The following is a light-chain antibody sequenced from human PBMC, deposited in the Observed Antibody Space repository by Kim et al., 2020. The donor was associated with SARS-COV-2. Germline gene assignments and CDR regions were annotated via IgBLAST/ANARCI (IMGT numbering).Light chain of an antibody. CDR1: QSVSSY. CDR2: DAS. CDR3: QHRREWPPGAT. J-gene: IGKJ2*01. V-gene: IGKV3-11*01. Sequence: EIVLTQSPATLSLSPGERATLSCRASQSVSSYLAWYQQKPGQAPSLLIYDASNRATGIPARFSGSGSGTDFTLTVSSLEPEDFAVYYCQHRREWPPGATFGQGTKLEI.